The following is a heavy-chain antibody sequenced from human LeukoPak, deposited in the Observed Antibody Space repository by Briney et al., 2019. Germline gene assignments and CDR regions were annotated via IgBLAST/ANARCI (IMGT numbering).Heavy chain of an antibody. D-gene: IGHD5-18*01. CDR2: IKQDGNEK. V-gene: IGHV3-7*01. J-gene: IGHJ4*02. CDR1: GFIFSSYT. Sequence: PGGSLRLSCAASGFIFSSYTMNWVRQAPGKGLEWVANIKQDGNEKYYVDSVKGRFTISRDNAKKSLYLQMNSLRAEDTAVYYCARHLSGVTGYTYGRGIDYWGQGTLVTVSS. CDR3: ARHLSGVTGYTYGRGIDY.